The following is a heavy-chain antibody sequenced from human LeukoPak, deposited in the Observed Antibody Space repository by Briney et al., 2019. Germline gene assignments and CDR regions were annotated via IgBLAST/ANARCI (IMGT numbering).Heavy chain of an antibody. Sequence: SGTLSLTCTVSGDSINSLDLWSWIRQPPGKGLEWIGEINHSGSTNYNPSLKSRVTISVDTSKNQFSLKLSSVTAADTAVYYCARGPAATFYYFDYWGQGTLVTVSS. CDR3: ARGPAATFYYFDY. CDR2: INHSGST. J-gene: IGHJ4*02. V-gene: IGHV4-4*02. D-gene: IGHD2-2*01. CDR1: GDSINSLDL.